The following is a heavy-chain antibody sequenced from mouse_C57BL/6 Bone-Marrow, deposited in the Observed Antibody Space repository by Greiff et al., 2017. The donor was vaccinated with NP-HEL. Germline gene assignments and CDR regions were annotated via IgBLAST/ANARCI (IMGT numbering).Heavy chain of an antibody. Sequence: VQLQQSGPELVKPGASVKISCKASGYSFTSYYIHWVKQRPGQGLEWIGWIYPGSGNTKYNEKFKGKATLTADTSSSTAYMQLSSLTSEDSAVYYCARKGWLLEFAYWGQGTLVTVSA. CDR2: IYPGSGNT. CDR1: GYSFTSYY. V-gene: IGHV1-66*01. J-gene: IGHJ3*01. CDR3: ARKGWLLEFAY. D-gene: IGHD2-3*01.